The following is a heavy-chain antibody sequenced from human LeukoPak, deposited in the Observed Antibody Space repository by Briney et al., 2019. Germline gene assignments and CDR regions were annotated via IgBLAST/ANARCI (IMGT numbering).Heavy chain of an antibody. V-gene: IGHV3-21*01. CDR2: ISSSSTYI. Sequence: PGGSLRLSCAASGLTFSSYSMNWVRQAPGKGLEWVSSISSSSTYIYYADSVKGRFTISRDNSKDTLYLQMNSLRAEDTAVYYCAKTARYYYASGSYYPFDYWGQGTLVTVSS. CDR3: AKTARYYYASGSYYPFDY. CDR1: GLTFSSYS. D-gene: IGHD3-10*01. J-gene: IGHJ4*02.